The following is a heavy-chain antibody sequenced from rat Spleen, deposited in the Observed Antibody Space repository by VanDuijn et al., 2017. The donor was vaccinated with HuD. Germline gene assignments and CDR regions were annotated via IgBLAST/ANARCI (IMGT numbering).Heavy chain of an antibody. Sequence: QVQLKESGPGLVQPSQTLSLTCTVSGSSLASNSIRWIRQPPGRGLDWMEVMWSCGGTDYHSAFKSRRSNSRDTSKSQVSLKMNSLQTDDTAIYYCTRDSYYYGGSFYYWYFDFWGPGIMVTVSS. J-gene: IGHJ1*01. CDR2: MWSCGGT. V-gene: IGHV2-47*01. D-gene: IGHD1-12*02. CDR3: TRDSYYYGGSFYYWYFDF. CDR1: GSSLASNS.